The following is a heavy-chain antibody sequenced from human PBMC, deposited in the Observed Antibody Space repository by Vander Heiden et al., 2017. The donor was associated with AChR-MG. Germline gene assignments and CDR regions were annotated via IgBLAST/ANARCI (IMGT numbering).Heavy chain of an antibody. V-gene: IGHV4-59*01. Sequence: QVPLQESGPGLVKPSETLSLTCTVSGGSISSYYWSWIRQPPGKGLEWIGYIYYSGSTNYNPSLKSRVTISVDTSKNQFSLKLSSVTAADTAVYYCARTEPYDYVWGSYHAYDYWGQGTLVTVSS. D-gene: IGHD3-16*02. J-gene: IGHJ4*02. CDR1: GGSISSYY. CDR3: ARTEPYDYVWGSYHAYDY. CDR2: IYYSGST.